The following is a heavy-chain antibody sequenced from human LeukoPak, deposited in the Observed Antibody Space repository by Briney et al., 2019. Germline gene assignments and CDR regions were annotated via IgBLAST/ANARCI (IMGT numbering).Heavy chain of an antibody. CDR3: APFNHAQNMFDQ. Sequence: ASVKVSCKASVYTFTDYYMHCVGQAPGQGREGRGWVIPSIGGRTYAEKFQDRVAMTSDTSISTAYMELPSLPSDDTAVYYCAPFNHAQNMFDQWGQGTLVTVSS. CDR2: VIPSIGGR. V-gene: IGHV1-2*02. J-gene: IGHJ4*02. D-gene: IGHD2/OR15-2a*01. CDR1: VYTFTDYY.